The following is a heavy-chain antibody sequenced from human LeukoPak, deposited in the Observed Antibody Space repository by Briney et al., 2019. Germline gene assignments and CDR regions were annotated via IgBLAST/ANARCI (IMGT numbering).Heavy chain of an antibody. D-gene: IGHD3-3*01. V-gene: IGHV3-23*01. CDR2: ISGSGGST. J-gene: IGHJ4*02. CDR3: VKRDFWSGYYSY. CDR1: GFTFSSYA. Sequence: GGSLRLSCAASGFTFSSYAMSWVRQAPGKGLEWVSAISGSGGSTYYADSVKGRFTISRDNSKNTLYLQMSSLRAEDTAVYYCVKRDFWSGYYSYWGQGTLVTVSS.